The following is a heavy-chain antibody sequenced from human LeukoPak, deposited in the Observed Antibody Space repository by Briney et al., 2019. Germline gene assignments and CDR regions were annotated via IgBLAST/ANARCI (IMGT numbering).Heavy chain of an antibody. D-gene: IGHD3-10*01. Sequence: SETLSLTCAVYGGSFSGCYWSWIRQPPGKGLEWIGEINRSGSTNYNPSLKSRVTISVDTSKNQFSLKLSSVTAADTAVYYCARGGVRSGSYSIDYWGQGTLVTVSS. CDR1: GGSFSGCY. CDR2: INRSGST. CDR3: ARGGVRSGSYSIDY. J-gene: IGHJ4*02. V-gene: IGHV4-34*01.